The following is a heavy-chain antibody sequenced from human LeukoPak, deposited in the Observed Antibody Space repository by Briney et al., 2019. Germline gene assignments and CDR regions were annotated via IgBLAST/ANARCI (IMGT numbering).Heavy chain of an antibody. CDR2: ISSSGSTI. CDR1: GFTFSDYY. J-gene: IGHJ3*02. D-gene: IGHD1-26*01. Sequence: GGSLRLSCAASGFTFSDYYMSWIRQAPGKGLEWVSYISSSGSTIYYADSVKGRFTISRDNAKNSLYLQMNSLRAEDTAVYYCAKRLGANNDAFDIWGQGTMVTVSS. V-gene: IGHV3-11*04. CDR3: AKRLGANNDAFDI.